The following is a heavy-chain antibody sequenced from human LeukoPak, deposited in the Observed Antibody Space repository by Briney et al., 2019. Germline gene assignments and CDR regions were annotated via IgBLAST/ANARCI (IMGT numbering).Heavy chain of an antibody. V-gene: IGHV3-48*03. CDR3: ARDRINMMVLGHDSGLDF. CDR1: GFTFSNYE. J-gene: IGHJ4*02. CDR2: ISSSGSTI. D-gene: IGHD3-22*01. Sequence: GGSLRLSCAASGFTFSNYEMNWVRQAPGKGLEWVSYISSSGSTIYYADSVKGRFTISRDTSSDTVSLQMNSLRVEDTAVYYCARDRINMMVLGHDSGLDFWGQGTLVTVSS.